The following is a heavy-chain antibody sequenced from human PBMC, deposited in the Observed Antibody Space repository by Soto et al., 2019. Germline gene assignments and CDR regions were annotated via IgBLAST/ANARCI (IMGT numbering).Heavy chain of an antibody. CDR1: GFTFSSYD. V-gene: IGHV3-13*05. Sequence: EVQLVESGGGLVQPGGSLRLSCAASGFTFSSYDMHWVRQATGKGLEWVSASGTAGDPYYPGSVKGRFTISRENAKNSLYLQMNSLRAGDTAVYYCARAPARGGYFDYWGQGTLVTVSS. D-gene: IGHD2-15*01. J-gene: IGHJ4*02. CDR3: ARAPARGGYFDY. CDR2: SGTAGDP.